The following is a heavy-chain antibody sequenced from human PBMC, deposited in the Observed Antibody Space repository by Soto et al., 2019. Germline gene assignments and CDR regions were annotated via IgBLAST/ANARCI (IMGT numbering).Heavy chain of an antibody. Sequence: SETLSLTCAVYGGSFSGYYWSWIRQPPGKGLEWIGEINHSGSTNYNPSLKSRVTISVDTSKNQFSLKLSSVTAADTAVYYCARGVGYCSSTSCRHRYFDYWGQGTLVTVSS. V-gene: IGHV4-34*01. CDR2: INHSGST. J-gene: IGHJ4*02. CDR3: ARGVGYCSSTSCRHRYFDY. CDR1: GGSFSGYY. D-gene: IGHD2-2*01.